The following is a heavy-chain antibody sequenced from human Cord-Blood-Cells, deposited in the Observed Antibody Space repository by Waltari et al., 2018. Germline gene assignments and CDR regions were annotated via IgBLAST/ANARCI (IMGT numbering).Heavy chain of an antibody. CDR3: ARGVRLSYNWNYFDY. J-gene: IGHJ4*02. CDR1: GGSISSGGYS. D-gene: IGHD1-20*01. Sequence: QLQLQESGSGLVKPSQTLSLTCAVSGGSISSGGYSWSWIRQPPGKGLEWIGYIDHSGSTYHNPSLKSRVTISVDRSKNQFSLKLSSVTAADTAVYYCARGVRLSYNWNYFDYWGQGTLVTVSS. V-gene: IGHV4-30-2*01. CDR2: IDHSGST.